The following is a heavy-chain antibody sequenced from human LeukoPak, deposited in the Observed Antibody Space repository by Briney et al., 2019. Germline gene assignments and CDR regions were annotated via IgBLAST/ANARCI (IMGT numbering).Heavy chain of an antibody. J-gene: IGHJ6*03. Sequence: SVKVSCKASGGSFSSHAVGWVRQAPGQGLEWLGGTIPLFGTARYAQKFQGRVTITTDESTRTAYMDLSSLTSEDTAVYYCARGSWDDVGYYYYYYMDVWGKGSTVTVSS. CDR1: GGSFSSHA. CDR2: TIPLFGTA. V-gene: IGHV1-69*05. D-gene: IGHD1-1*01. CDR3: ARGSWDDVGYYYYYYMDV.